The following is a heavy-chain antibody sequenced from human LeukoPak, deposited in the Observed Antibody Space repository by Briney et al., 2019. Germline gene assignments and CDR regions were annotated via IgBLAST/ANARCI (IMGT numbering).Heavy chain of an antibody. CDR2: IWSEGTNA. J-gene: IGHJ4*02. V-gene: IGHV3-33*03. CDR1: GFTFSDYG. CDR3: TRVGTAGTWTDY. Sequence: GGSLRLSCAASGFTFSDYGLQWVRQGPGKRLECLSVIWSEGTNADYAESVRGRFTISRDNSKNTLYLQMNSLRAEDTAIYFCTRVGTAGTWTDYWGQGTLVTVSS. D-gene: IGHD3/OR15-3a*01.